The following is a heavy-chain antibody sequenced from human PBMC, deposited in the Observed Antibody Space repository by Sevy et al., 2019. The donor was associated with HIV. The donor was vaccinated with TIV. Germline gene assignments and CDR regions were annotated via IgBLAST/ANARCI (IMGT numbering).Heavy chain of an antibody. CDR1: GFTFSLYA. CDR2: RTISGGNT. V-gene: IGHV3-23*01. J-gene: IGHJ5*02. Sequence: GGSLRLSCAASGFTFSLYAMTWVRLAPGKGLEWVSSRTISGGNTDYADSVKGRFTISRDNSKNTLYLQMNSLRAEDTAIYFCAKDHDNNWFDPWGQGTLVTVSS. D-gene: IGHD3-22*01. CDR3: AKDHDNNWFDP.